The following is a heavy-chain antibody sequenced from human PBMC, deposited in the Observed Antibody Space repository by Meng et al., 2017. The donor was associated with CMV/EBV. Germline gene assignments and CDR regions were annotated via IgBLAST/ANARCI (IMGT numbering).Heavy chain of an antibody. Sequence: LSLTCAASGFTFSSYAMHWVRQAPGKGLEWVAVISYDGSNKYYADSVKGRFTISRDNSKNTLYLQMNSLRAEDTAVYYCARNIAARTYYYYYGMDVWGQGTTVTVSS. CDR2: ISYDGSNK. V-gene: IGHV3-30*04. J-gene: IGHJ6*02. D-gene: IGHD6-6*01. CDR3: ARNIAARTYYYYYGMDV. CDR1: GFTFSSYA.